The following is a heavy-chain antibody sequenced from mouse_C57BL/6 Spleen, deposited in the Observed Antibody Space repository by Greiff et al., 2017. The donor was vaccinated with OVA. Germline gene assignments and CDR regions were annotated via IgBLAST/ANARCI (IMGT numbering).Heavy chain of an antibody. CDR2: IDPADSYT. CDR1: GYTFTSYW. CDR3: ASGTTGGY. D-gene: IGHD1-1*01. Sequence: QVQLQQPGAELVKPGASVKLSCKASGYTFTSYWMQWVKQRPGQGLEWIGEIDPADSYTNYNQKFKGKATLTVDTSASTAYMQLSSLTSEDSAVYYCASGTTGGYWGQGTTLTVSS. J-gene: IGHJ2*01. V-gene: IGHV1-50*01.